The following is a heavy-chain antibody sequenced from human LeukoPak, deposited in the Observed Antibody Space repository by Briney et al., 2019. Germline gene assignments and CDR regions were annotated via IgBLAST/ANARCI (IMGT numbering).Heavy chain of an antibody. CDR1: GFTFSSYS. J-gene: IGHJ4*02. D-gene: IGHD4-17*01. CDR3: ARDSRYGGDYNY. CDR2: ISSSSSYI. V-gene: IGHV3-21*01. Sequence: GGSLRLSCAASGFTFSSYSMNWVRQAPGKGLEWVSSISSSSSYIYYADSVKGRFTISRDNAKNSLYLQMNSLRAEDTAVYYCARDSRYGGDYNYWGRGTLVTVSS.